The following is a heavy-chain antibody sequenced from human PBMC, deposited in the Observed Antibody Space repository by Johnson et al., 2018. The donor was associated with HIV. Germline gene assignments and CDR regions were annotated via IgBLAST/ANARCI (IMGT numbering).Heavy chain of an antibody. V-gene: IGHV3-30*04. Sequence: QVQLVESGGGLVQPGGSLRLSCAASGFTFSSYAMHWVRQAPGKGLEWVAVISYDGSIKYYADSVKGRFTISRDNSKNTLYLQMNSQRAEDTAVYYCARDRCSSTSCIDAFDIWGQGTMVTVSS. D-gene: IGHD2-2*01. CDR2: ISYDGSIK. J-gene: IGHJ3*02. CDR1: GFTFSSYA. CDR3: ARDRCSSTSCIDAFDI.